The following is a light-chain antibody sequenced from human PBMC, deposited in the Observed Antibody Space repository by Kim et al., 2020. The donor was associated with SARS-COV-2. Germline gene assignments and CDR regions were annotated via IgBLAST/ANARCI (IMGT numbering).Light chain of an antibody. J-gene: IGKJ1*01. CDR1: KSLVHRTGNTY. Sequence: GQPASISCRSSKSLVHRTGNTYLTWFQQRPGQSPRRLIYEVSTRDSGVPDRFGGSGSGTDFTLEISRVEAEDVGVYYCMQGTYWPTFGQGTKVDIK. CDR2: EVS. CDR3: MQGTYWPT. V-gene: IGKV2-30*02.